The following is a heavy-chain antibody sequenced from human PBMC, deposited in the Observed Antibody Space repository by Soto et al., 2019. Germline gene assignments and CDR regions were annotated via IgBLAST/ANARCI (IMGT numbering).Heavy chain of an antibody. D-gene: IGHD3-22*01. CDR2: IYYSGNT. Sequence: QVQLQESGPGLVKPSQTLSLTCNVSGGSISSSGYYWNWIRQNPGKGLEWIGYIYYSGNTYYNPSLKSRVTISGDTSKNQFSLKLSSVTAADTAVYYCAGGRRGYSSGYPPFDYWGQGTLVTVSS. CDR3: AGGRRGYSSGYPPFDY. J-gene: IGHJ4*02. V-gene: IGHV4-31*03. CDR1: GGSISSSGYY.